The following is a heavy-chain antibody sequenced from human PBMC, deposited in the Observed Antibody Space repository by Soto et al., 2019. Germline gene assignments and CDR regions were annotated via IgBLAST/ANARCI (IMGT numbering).Heavy chain of an antibody. V-gene: IGHV3-23*01. CDR2: VTDSVGDA. J-gene: IGHJ4*02. CDR3: ARGSTDSYPVSRIFDF. D-gene: IGHD2-15*01. CDR1: GINFWSRD. Sequence: GGSLRLSCVAYGINFWSRDMSWVRQAPGEGLEWVSTVTDSVGDAKYADSVRGRFAISRDNSKKTLYLQMSSLTAEDSAIYYCARGSTDSYPVSRIFDFWGRGTLVTVSS.